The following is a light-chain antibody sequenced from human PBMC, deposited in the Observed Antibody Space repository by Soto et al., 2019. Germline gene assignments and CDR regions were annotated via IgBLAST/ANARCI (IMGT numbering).Light chain of an antibody. CDR3: MQSLRTPYT. V-gene: IGKV2-28*01. CDR1: QSLLHSNGYNY. J-gene: IGKJ2*01. CDR2: LGS. Sequence: DIVMTQSPLSLPVTPGEPASISCRSSQSLLHSNGYNYLDWYLQKPGQSPQLLIYLGSNRASGVPDRFGGSGSGTDFTLKISRVEAEDVGVYYCMQSLRTPYTFGQGTKLEIK.